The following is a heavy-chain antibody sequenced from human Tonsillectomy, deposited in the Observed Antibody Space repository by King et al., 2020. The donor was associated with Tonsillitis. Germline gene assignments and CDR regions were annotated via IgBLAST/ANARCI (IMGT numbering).Heavy chain of an antibody. CDR1: GFIFSRYS. V-gene: IGHV3-7*03. J-gene: IGHJ4*02. Sequence: VQLVESGGGLVQPGGSLRLSCAASGFIFSRYSMSWVRQAPGKGLEWVANIKQDGSEKDYVDSVKGRFTVSRDNAKNSLYLQMNSLRAEDTAGYYCARDTGYCSGGSCYSVAFYFDYWGQGTLVTVSS. CDR2: IKQDGSEK. D-gene: IGHD2-15*01. CDR3: ARDTGYCSGGSCYSVAFYFDY.